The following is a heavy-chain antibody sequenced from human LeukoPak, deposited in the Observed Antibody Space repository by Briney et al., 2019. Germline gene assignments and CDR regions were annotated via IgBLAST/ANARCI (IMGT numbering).Heavy chain of an antibody. D-gene: IGHD6-19*01. CDR3: ARTGETQWLAHNLFDP. V-gene: IGHV4-59*08. Sequence: SETLSLTCAVYGGSFSGYYWSWIRQPPGKGLEWIGYIYYSGSTNYNPSLKSRVTISADTSKNQFSLKLSSVTAADTAVYYCARTGETQWLAHNLFDPWGQGTLVTVSS. J-gene: IGHJ5*02. CDR2: IYYSGST. CDR1: GGSFSGYY.